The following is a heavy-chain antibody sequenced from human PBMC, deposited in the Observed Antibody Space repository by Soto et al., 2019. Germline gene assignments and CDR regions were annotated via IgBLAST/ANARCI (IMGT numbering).Heavy chain of an antibody. Sequence: EEQLVESGGGLVQWGGSLRLSCAASGFTFSDYSMNWVRQAPGKGLEWVSYISSGGSTIYYADSVKGGFTISRDNVKNSLYLQMDSLRDEDTAVYYCARDRMRWTEILTGYLDYGEDWGQGTQVTVSS. CDR3: ARDRMRWTEILTGYLDYGED. V-gene: IGHV3-48*02. D-gene: IGHD3-9*01. CDR1: GFTFSDYS. J-gene: IGHJ4*02. CDR2: ISSGGSTI.